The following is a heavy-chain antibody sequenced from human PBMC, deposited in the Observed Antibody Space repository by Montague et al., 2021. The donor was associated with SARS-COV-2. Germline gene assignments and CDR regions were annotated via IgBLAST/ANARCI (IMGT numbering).Heavy chain of an antibody. CDR3: ARGIAGTYCGGDCYNNWFDP. Sequence: TLSLTCTVSGGSISSGGYYWSWIRQHPGKGLEWIGYIYYSGSTYYNPSPKSRVTISVDTSKNQFSLKLSSVTAADTAVYYCARGIAGTYCGGDCYNNWFDPWGQGTLVTVSS. V-gene: IGHV4-31*03. J-gene: IGHJ5*02. CDR1: GGSISSGGYY. D-gene: IGHD2-21*02. CDR2: IYYSGST.